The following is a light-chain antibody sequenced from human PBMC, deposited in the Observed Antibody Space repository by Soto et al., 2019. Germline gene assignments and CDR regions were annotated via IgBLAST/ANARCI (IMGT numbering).Light chain of an antibody. CDR3: QQYESLPT. Sequence: DIQMTQSPSSLSASVGDRVTITCQASQDISKYLNWYQQKPGKAPKLLIYDVFNLETEVPSRFSGSGSVTHFTFTISSLQPEDVATYYCQQYESLPTFGGGTKVEIK. V-gene: IGKV1-33*01. CDR1: QDISKY. J-gene: IGKJ4*01. CDR2: DVF.